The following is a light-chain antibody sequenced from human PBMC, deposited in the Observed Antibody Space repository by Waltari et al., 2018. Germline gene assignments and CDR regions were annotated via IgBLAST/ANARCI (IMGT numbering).Light chain of an antibody. V-gene: IGLV6-57*02. Sequence: NFMLTQPHSVSESPGRTVTISCPGSSGSIASNYVQWYQQRPGSAPTTVIFEDNQRPSGVPDRFSGSIDRSSNTASLTISGLKTEDEADYYCQSYDSNNHVVFGGGTQLTVL. CDR1: SGSIASNY. J-gene: IGLJ7*01. CDR2: EDN. CDR3: QSYDSNNHVV.